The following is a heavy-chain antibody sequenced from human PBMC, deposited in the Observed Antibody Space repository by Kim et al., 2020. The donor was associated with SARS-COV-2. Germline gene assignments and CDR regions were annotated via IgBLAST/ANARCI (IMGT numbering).Heavy chain of an antibody. Sequence: SVKVSCKASGGTFSSYAISWVRQAPGQGLEWMGGIIPIFGTANYAQKFQGRVTITADESTSTAYMELSSLRSEDTAVYYCATSSDSSSWSVPHFDYWGQGTLVTVSS. CDR1: GGTFSSYA. D-gene: IGHD6-13*01. V-gene: IGHV1-69*13. CDR2: IIPIFGTA. J-gene: IGHJ4*02. CDR3: ATSSDSSSWSVPHFDY.